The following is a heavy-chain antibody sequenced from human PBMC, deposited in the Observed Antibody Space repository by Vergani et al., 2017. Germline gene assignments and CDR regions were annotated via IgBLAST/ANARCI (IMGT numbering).Heavy chain of an antibody. J-gene: IGHJ6*02. CDR2: ISWNSGSI. CDR1: GFTFDDYA. Sequence: EVQLVESGGGLVQPGRSLRLSCAASGFTFDDYAMHWVRQAPGKGLEWVSGISWNSGSIGYADSVKGRFTISRDNAKNSLYLQMNSLRAEDTALYYCARDGTRQWINYYYYGMDVWGQGTTVTVSS. CDR3: ARDGTRQWINYYYYGMDV. V-gene: IGHV3-9*01. D-gene: IGHD5-12*01.